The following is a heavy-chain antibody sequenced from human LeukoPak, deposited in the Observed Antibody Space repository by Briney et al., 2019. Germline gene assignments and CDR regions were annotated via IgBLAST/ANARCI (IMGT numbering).Heavy chain of an antibody. V-gene: IGHV3-30*18. Sequence: GGSLRLSCAASGFTFSSYGMHWVRQAPGKGLEWVAVISYDGSNKYYADSVKGRSTISRDNSKNTLYLQMNSLRAEDTAVYYCAKDGGTGSGLDYWGQGTLVTVSS. J-gene: IGHJ4*02. CDR2: ISYDGSNK. CDR1: GFTFSSYG. CDR3: AKDGGTGSGLDY. D-gene: IGHD3-10*01.